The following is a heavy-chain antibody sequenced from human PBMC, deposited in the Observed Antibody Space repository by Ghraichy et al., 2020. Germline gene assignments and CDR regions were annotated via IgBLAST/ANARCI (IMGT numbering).Heavy chain of an antibody. Sequence: GESLNISCAASGFPFDDYTMHWVRQTPGKGLEWVSLIAWDGSSTDYADSVKGRFTISRDNSKNSLYLQLNSLRPDDTAFYYCARMDTDGQYFFDFWGQGTLVTVSS. CDR2: IAWDGSST. CDR3: ARMDTDGQYFFDF. CDR1: GFPFDDYT. D-gene: IGHD2-8*01. J-gene: IGHJ4*02. V-gene: IGHV3-43D*03.